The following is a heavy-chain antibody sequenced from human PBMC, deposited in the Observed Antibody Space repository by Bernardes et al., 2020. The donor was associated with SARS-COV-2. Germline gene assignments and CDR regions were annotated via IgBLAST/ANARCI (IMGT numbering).Heavy chain of an antibody. V-gene: IGHV4-34*01. CDR2: INQSGST. D-gene: IGHD2-21*01. CDR1: GEAFSGYY. J-gene: IGHJ6*02. CDR3: AGSSCGIDCYIGGLRSWDYGMDV. Sequence: SETLSLTCAVYGEAFSGYYWSWIRQSPGKGLEWIGEINQSGSTNYNPSLKSRVTLSVDTTKNQFSLRLSFVTAADTAVYYCAGSSCGIDCYIGGLRSWDYGMDVWGQGTTVTVSS.